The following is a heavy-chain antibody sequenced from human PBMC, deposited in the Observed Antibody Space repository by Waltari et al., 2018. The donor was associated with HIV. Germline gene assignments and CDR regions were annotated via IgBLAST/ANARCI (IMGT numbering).Heavy chain of an antibody. V-gene: IGHV4-61*08. CDR2: VYYNGAT. J-gene: IGHJ3*02. CDR1: GGSVSSSEFY. Sequence: QVQLQESGPGLVKPPETLSLSCNVSGGSVSSSEFYWSWIRQSPGKRPEWIGYVYYNGATSYSPSLKSRVSISVDTSKNRFSLKLNSVTAADTAMYYCARDRGASDIWGQGKMVIVSS. D-gene: IGHD5-12*01. CDR3: ARDRGASDI.